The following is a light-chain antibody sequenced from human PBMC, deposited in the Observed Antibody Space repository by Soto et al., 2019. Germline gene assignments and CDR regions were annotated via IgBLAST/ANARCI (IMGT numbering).Light chain of an antibody. CDR3: QQYGCSPRT. CDR2: DAS. V-gene: IGKV1-5*01. J-gene: IGKJ1*01. Sequence: PLTRSHSAMSASVGDRVPITCRASQSISRRLAWYQQKQGKAPKVLIYDASSIESGVPSRFSVNESGTVGTITISIREPEDGKVYCGQQYGCSPRTFGQGTKVDIK. CDR1: QSISRR.